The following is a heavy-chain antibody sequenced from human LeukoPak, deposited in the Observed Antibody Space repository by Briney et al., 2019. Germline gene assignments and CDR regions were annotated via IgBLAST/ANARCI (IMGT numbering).Heavy chain of an antibody. CDR2: IKSKTDGGTT. D-gene: IGHD3-10*01. CDR1: GFTFSNAW. CDR3: TTKAMVRGVITYYYYYMDV. V-gene: IGHV3-15*01. Sequence: GGSLRLSCAASGFTFSNAWMSWVRQAPGKGLEWVGRIKSKTDGGTTDYAAPVKGRFTISRDDSKNTLYLQMNSLKTEDTAVYYCTTKAMVRGVITYYYYYMDVWGQGTLVTVSS. J-gene: IGHJ6*03.